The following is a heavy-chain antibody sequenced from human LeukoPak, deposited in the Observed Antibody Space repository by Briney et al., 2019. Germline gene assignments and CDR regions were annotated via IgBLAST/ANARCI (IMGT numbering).Heavy chain of an antibody. V-gene: IGHV4-39*01. CDR1: GGSVSSSSYY. J-gene: IGHJ4*02. D-gene: IGHD4-11*01. Sequence: SQTLSLTCTVSGGSVSSSSYYWGWIRQPPGKGLEWIGNIYYSGSTYYNPSLTSRVTMSVDTSNNQFSLKMHSVTAADTAVYYCARLSKGRFVDYIVDYWGQGTLVTVSS. CDR3: ARLSKGRFVDYIVDY. CDR2: IYYSGST.